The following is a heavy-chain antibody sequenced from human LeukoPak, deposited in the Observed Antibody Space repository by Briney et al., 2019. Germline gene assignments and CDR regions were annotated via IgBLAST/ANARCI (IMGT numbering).Heavy chain of an antibody. V-gene: IGHV3-30-3*01. CDR2: ISYDGSNK. CDR3: ARGSHSSSWYGVDY. Sequence: GRSLRLSCAASGFTFSSYAMHWVRQAPGKGLEWVAVISYDGSNKYYADSVKGRFTISRDNSKNTLYLQMNSLRAEDTAVYYCARGSHSSSWYGVDYWGQGTLVTVSS. CDR1: GFTFSSYA. D-gene: IGHD6-13*01. J-gene: IGHJ4*02.